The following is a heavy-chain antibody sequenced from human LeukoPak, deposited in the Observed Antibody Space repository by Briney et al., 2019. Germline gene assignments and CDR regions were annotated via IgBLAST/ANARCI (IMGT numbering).Heavy chain of an antibody. CDR3: AHKARIGAQFDY. CDR1: GFSLSTSGVG. V-gene: IGHV2-5*02. J-gene: IGHJ4*02. Sequence: SGPTLVNPTQTLTLTCNFSGFSLSTSGVGVGWIRQPPGKALEWLALVYWDDDKRYSPSLKSRLTITKDTSKKQVVLTMTNMDPVDTATYYCAHKARIGAQFDYWGQGTLVTVSS. D-gene: IGHD6-25*01. CDR2: VYWDDDK.